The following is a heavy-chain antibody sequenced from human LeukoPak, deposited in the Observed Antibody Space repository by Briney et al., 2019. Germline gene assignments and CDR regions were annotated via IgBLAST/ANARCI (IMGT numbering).Heavy chain of an antibody. D-gene: IGHD3-10*01. CDR3: ANPSMVRGVIRAFDI. CDR2: IRYDGSNK. Sequence: PGGSLRLSCAASGFTFSSYGMHWVRQAPGKGLEWVAFIRYDGSNKYYADSVKGRFTISRDNSKNTLYLQMNSLRAEDTAVYYCANPSMVRGVIRAFDIWGQGTMVTVSS. V-gene: IGHV3-30*02. CDR1: GFTFSSYG. J-gene: IGHJ3*02.